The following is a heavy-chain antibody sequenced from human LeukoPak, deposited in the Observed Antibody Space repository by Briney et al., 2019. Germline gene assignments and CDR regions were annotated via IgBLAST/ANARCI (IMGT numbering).Heavy chain of an antibody. J-gene: IGHJ4*02. CDR2: ISSSGSTI. D-gene: IGHD6-19*01. V-gene: IGHV3-48*03. CDR1: AFTFSSYE. CDR3: ARVAGYSSGWLAFDS. Sequence: GGSLRLAWAASAFTFSSYEMNWVRHAPGKGLEWVSYISSSGSTIYYADSVKGRFTISRDNAKNSLYLQMNNLRAEDTAVYYCARVAGYSSGWLAFDSWGQGTLVTVSS.